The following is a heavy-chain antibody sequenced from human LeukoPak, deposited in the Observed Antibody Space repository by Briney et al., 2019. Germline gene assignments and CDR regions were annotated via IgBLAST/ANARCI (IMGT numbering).Heavy chain of an antibody. Sequence: PGRSLRLSCAASGFAFRSSDMNWVRQAPGKGLEWVSFISSSSGTIHYAQSVKGRFTVSRDNAKNSLYLQMNSLRAEDTAVYYCASKLFSTMIVYWGQGTLVTVSS. D-gene: IGHD3-22*01. V-gene: IGHV3-48*03. CDR1: GFAFRSSD. CDR2: ISSSSGTI. CDR3: ASKLFSTMIVY. J-gene: IGHJ4*02.